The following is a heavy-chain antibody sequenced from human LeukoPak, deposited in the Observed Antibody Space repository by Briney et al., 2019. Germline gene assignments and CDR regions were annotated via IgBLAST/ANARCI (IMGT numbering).Heavy chain of an antibody. V-gene: IGHV4-59*01. J-gene: IGHJ3*02. D-gene: IGHD6-19*01. CDR1: GGSISSYY. CDR2: IYYSGST. CDR3: ARFSRGWYRHAFDI. Sequence: PSETLSLTCTVSGGSISSYYWSWIWQPPGKGLEWIGYIYYSGSTNYNPSLKSRVTISVDTSKNQFSLKLSSVTAADTAVYYCARFSRGWYRHAFDIWGQGTMVTVSS.